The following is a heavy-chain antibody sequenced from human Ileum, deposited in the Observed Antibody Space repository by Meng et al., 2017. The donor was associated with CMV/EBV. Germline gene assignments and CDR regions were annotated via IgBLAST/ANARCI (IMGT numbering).Heavy chain of an antibody. Sequence: GSLRLSCAVYGGSFSGYYWSWIRQPPGKGLEWIGEINHSGSTNYNPSLKSRVTISVDTSKNQFSLKLSSVTAADTAVYYCARGSFVLRLLEWSGRYKWFDPWGQGTLVTVSS. V-gene: IGHV4-34*01. D-gene: IGHD3-3*01. J-gene: IGHJ5*02. CDR3: ARGSFVLRLLEWSGRYKWFDP. CDR1: GGSFSGYY. CDR2: INHSGST.